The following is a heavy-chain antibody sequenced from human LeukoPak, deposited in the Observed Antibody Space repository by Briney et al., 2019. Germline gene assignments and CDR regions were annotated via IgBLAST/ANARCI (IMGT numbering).Heavy chain of an antibody. CDR3: ARGPPYFGSGNYYHIFDH. V-gene: IGHV3-64*01. D-gene: IGHD3-10*01. Sequence: PGGSLRLSCAASGFTFSSYAMHWVRQAPGKGLEYVSAISSNGGSTYYANSVKGRFTISRDNSKNTLYLQMNSLRAEDTAVYYCARGPPYFGSGNYYHIFDHWGQGTLVTVSS. J-gene: IGHJ4*02. CDR1: GFTFSSYA. CDR2: ISSNGGST.